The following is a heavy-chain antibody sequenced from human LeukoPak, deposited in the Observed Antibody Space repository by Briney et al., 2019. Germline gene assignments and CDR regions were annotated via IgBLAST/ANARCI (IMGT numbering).Heavy chain of an antibody. V-gene: IGHV3-30-3*01. CDR3: ARSSLGDPQLKFRGVVISHFDY. D-gene: IGHD3-3*01. Sequence: GRSLRLSCAASGFTFSSYAMHWVRQAPGKGLEWVAVISYDGSNKYYADSVKGRFTISRDNSKNTLYLQMNSLRAEDTAVYYCARSSLGDPQLKFRGVVISHFDYWGQGTLVTVSS. CDR1: GFTFSSYA. CDR2: ISYDGSNK. J-gene: IGHJ4*02.